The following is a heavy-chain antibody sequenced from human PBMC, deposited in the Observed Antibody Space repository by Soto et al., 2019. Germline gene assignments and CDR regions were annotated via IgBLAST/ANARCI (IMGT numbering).Heavy chain of an antibody. J-gene: IGHJ5*01. CDR1: GYTFTNYW. V-gene: IGHV5-51*01. Sequence: PGESLKISCPSSGYTFTNYWIGWVGQMPGGGLVWLGLIFPRDFDVRYSPSFEGQVTISVERSNATAXLNWRSLEASDSSLYYCARLVSLPQAFASWSQGPCVAVAS. CDR2: IFPRDFDV. D-gene: IGHD3-16*01. CDR3: ARLVSLPQAFAS.